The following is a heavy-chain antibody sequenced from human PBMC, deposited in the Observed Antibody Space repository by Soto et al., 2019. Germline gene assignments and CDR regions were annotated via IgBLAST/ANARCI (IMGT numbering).Heavy chain of an antibody. Sequence: DVQLVESGGVVVQPGGSLRLSCAASGFTFDDYTMHWVRQAPGKGLEWVSLISWDGGSTYYADSVKGRFTISRDNSKNSLYLQMNSLRTEDTALYYCAKDSANDYSNYVLGYYYGMDVWGQGTTVTVSS. CDR2: ISWDGGST. J-gene: IGHJ6*02. D-gene: IGHD4-4*01. CDR3: AKDSANDYSNYVLGYYYGMDV. V-gene: IGHV3-43*01. CDR1: GFTFDDYT.